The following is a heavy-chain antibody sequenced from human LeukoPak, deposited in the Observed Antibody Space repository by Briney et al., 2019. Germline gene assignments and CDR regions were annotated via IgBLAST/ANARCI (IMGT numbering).Heavy chain of an antibody. CDR1: GGSISSGSYY. V-gene: IGHV4-61*02. CDR3: AREAGVYYYMDV. J-gene: IGHJ6*03. Sequence: SETLSLTCTVSGGSISSGSYYWSWIRQPAGKGLEWIGRIYTSGSTNYNPSLKSRVTISVDTSKNQFSLKLGSVTAADTAVYYCAREAGVYYYMDVWGKGTTVTVSS. D-gene: IGHD3-10*01. CDR2: IYTSGST.